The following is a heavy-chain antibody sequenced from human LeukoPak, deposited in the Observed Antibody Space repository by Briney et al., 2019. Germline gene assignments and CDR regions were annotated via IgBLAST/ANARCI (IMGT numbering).Heavy chain of an antibody. V-gene: IGHV3-21*01. J-gene: IGHJ4*02. D-gene: IGHD2-2*02. CDR1: GFTFSTYT. CDR2: ISSGSSYM. CDR3: ARVRDLYRDY. Sequence: PGGSLRLSCAASGFTFSTYTMNWVRQAPGKGPEWVSSISSGSSYMFYADSVKGRFTISRDNTKNSLFLQMNSLRAEDTAVYYCARVRDLYRDYWGQGTLVTVSS.